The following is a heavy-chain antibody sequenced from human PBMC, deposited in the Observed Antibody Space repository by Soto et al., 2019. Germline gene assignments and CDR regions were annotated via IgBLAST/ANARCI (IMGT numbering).Heavy chain of an antibody. CDR1: GGSISSGGYS. Sequence: SETLSLTCAVSGGSISSGGYSWSWIRQPPGKGLEWIGYIYHSGSTYYNPSLKSRVTISVDRSKNQFSLKLSSVTAADTAVYYCARTGLTTVTTPYDSSGYYLNWFDPWGQGTLVTSPQ. V-gene: IGHV4-30-2*01. D-gene: IGHD3-22*01. CDR3: ARTGLTTVTTPYDSSGYYLNWFDP. CDR2: IYHSGST. J-gene: IGHJ5*02.